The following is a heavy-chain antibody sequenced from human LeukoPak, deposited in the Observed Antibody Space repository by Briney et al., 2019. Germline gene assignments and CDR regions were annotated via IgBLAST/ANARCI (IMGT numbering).Heavy chain of an antibody. CDR1: GFTFSSYA. CDR3: AKDFGDYIWGSYRLGAFDI. V-gene: IGHV3-23*01. CDR2: ISGSGGST. Sequence: GGSLRLSCAASGFTFSSYAMSWVRQAPGKGLEWVSSISGSGGSTYYADSVKGRFTISRDNSKNTLYLQMNSLRAEDTAVYYCAKDFGDYIWGSYRLGAFDIWGQGTMVTVSS. J-gene: IGHJ3*02. D-gene: IGHD3-16*02.